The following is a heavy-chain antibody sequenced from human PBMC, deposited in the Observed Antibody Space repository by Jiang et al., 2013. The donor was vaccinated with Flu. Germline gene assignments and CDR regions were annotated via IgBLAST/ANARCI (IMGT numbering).Heavy chain of an antibody. Sequence: SCAASGFTFSSYAMHWVRQAPGKGLEWVAVISYDGSNKYYADSVKGRFTISRDNSKNTLYLQMNSLRAEDTAVYYCARQCIAAAGTFPDYWGQGTLVTVSS. CDR1: GFTFSSYA. J-gene: IGHJ4*02. CDR2: ISYDGSNK. D-gene: IGHD6-13*01. V-gene: IGHV3-30*04. CDR3: ARQCIAAAGTFPDY.